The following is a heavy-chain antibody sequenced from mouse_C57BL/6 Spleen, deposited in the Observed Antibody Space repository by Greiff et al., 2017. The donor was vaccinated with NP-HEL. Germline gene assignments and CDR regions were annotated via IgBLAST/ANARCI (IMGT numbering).Heavy chain of an antibody. D-gene: IGHD2-3*01. V-gene: IGHV1-52*01. CDR1: GYTFTSYW. Sequence: VQLQQPGAELVRPGSSVKLSCKASGYTFTSYWMHWVKQRPIQGLEWIGNIDPSDSETHYNQKFKDKATLTVDKSSSTAYMQLSSLTSEDSAVYYCARQIYDGSYFDYWGQGTTLTVSS. J-gene: IGHJ2*01. CDR3: ARQIYDGSYFDY. CDR2: IDPSDSET.